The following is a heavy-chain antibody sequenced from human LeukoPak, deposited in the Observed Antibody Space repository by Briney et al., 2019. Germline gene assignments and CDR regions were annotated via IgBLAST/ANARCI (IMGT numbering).Heavy chain of an antibody. CDR3: ARGNSYDSSGYPEYFQN. CDR2: IYSGGST. Sequence: GGSLRLSCAASGFTFSSYEMNWVRQAPGKGLEWVSVIYSGGSTSYADSVKGRFTISRDNSRNTVSLQMNTLRAEDTAVYYCARGNSYDSSGYPEYFQNWGQGTLVTVSS. J-gene: IGHJ1*01. CDR1: GFTFSSYE. V-gene: IGHV3-66*01. D-gene: IGHD3-22*01.